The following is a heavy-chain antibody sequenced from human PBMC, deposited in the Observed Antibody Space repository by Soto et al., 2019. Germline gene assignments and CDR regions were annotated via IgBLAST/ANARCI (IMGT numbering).Heavy chain of an antibody. J-gene: IGHJ4*02. CDR1: GFTFSSYS. V-gene: IGHV3-48*01. CDR2: ISSSSSTI. D-gene: IGHD2-2*01. Sequence: PGGSLRLSCAASGFTFSSYSMNWVRQAPGKGLEWVSYISSSSSTIYYADSVKGRFTISRDNAKNSLYLQMNSLRAEDTAVYYCARDSVVVPAAADSDYWGQGTLVTLSS. CDR3: ARDSVVVPAAADSDY.